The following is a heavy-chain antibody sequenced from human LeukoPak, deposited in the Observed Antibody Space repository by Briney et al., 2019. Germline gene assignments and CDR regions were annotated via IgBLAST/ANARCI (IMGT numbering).Heavy chain of an antibody. J-gene: IGHJ4*02. D-gene: IGHD6-13*01. CDR1: GGSISSYY. Sequence: SETLSLTCTVSGGSISSYYWSWIRQSPGKGLEWIGYIYDSGSTNCNPSLKSRVTISIDTSKNQFSLKLTSVTAADTAVYYCARRYSSSWYFDYWGQGTLFTVSS. V-gene: IGHV4-59*08. CDR3: ARRYSSSWYFDY. CDR2: IYDSGST.